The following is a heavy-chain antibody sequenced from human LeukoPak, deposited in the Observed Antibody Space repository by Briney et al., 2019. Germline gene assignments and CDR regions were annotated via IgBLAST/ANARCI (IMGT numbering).Heavy chain of an antibody. CDR1: GGSFSGHY. J-gene: IGHJ3*02. CDR2: INHSGST. CDR3: ARLEWLPLAGAFDI. D-gene: IGHD5-12*01. V-gene: IGHV4-34*01. Sequence: ASETLSLTCAVYGGSFSGHYWSWIRQPPGKGLEWIGEINHSGSTNYNPSLKSRVTISVDTSKNQFSLKLSSVTAADTAVYYCARLEWLPLAGAFDIWGQGTMVTVSS.